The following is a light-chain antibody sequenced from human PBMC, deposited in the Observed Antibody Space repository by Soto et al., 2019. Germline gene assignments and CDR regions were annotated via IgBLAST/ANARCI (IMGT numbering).Light chain of an antibody. CDR3: QSYDSSLSGSRV. J-gene: IGLJ2*01. Sequence: QSVLTQPPSVSGAPGQRVTLSCPGRSSNIGAGYDVHWYQQLPGTAPKLLISGNSNRPSGVPDRFSGSKSGTSASLAITGLQAEDEADYYCQSYDSSLSGSRVFGGGTKLTVL. CDR1: SSNIGAGYD. CDR2: GNS. V-gene: IGLV1-40*01.